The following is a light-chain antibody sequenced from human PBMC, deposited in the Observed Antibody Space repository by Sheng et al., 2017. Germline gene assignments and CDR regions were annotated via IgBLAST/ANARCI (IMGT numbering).Light chain of an antibody. V-gene: IGKV1-39*01. Sequence: DVQMIQSPSLLAASVGDRVTISCRASQTITKNLNWYRQSPGQAPELLVHSTSKLHTGVASRFTGSGSGTEFTLTIDSLQVEDFTTFFCQQSHTMPYTFGQGTKLEMK. CDR1: QTITKN. CDR2: STS. J-gene: IGKJ2*01. CDR3: QQSHTMPYT.